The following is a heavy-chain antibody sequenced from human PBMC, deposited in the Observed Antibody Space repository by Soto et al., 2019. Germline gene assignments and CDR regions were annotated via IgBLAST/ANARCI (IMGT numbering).Heavy chain of an antibody. Sequence: SETLSLTCTVSGGSISSSSYYWGWIRQPPGKGLEWIGSIYYSGSTYYNPSLKSRVTISVDTSKNQFSLKLSSVTAADTAVYYCQVSGYDGGYDYIWGSYRSFDYWGQGTLVTVSS. CDR1: GGSISSSSYY. D-gene: IGHD3-16*02. J-gene: IGHJ4*02. V-gene: IGHV4-39*01. CDR3: QVSGYDGGYDYIWGSYRSFDY. CDR2: IYYSGST.